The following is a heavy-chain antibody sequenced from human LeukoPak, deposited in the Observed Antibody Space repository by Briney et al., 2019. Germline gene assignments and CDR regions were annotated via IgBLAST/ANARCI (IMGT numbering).Heavy chain of an antibody. CDR1: GGTFSSYA. CDR2: IIPIFGTA. Sequence: GASVKVSCEASGGTFSSYAISWVRQAPGQGLEWMGGIIPIFGTANYAQKFQGRVTITTDESTSTAYMELSSLRSEDTAVYYCARGGWDIAVAGPDWGQGTLVTVSS. J-gene: IGHJ4*02. CDR3: ARGGWDIAVAGPD. V-gene: IGHV1-69*05. D-gene: IGHD6-19*01.